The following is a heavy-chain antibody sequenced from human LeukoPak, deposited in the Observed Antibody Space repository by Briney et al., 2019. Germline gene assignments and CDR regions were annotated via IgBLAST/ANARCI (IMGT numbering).Heavy chain of an antibody. Sequence: GGSLRLSCAASGFTFSSYWMSWVRQAPGKGLEWVANIKQDGSEKYYVDSVKGRFTISRDNAKNSLYLRMNSLRAEDTAVYYCAVPDYGDYALDYWGQGTLVTVSS. J-gene: IGHJ4*02. V-gene: IGHV3-7*03. CDR1: GFTFSSYW. D-gene: IGHD4-17*01. CDR2: IKQDGSEK. CDR3: AVPDYGDYALDY.